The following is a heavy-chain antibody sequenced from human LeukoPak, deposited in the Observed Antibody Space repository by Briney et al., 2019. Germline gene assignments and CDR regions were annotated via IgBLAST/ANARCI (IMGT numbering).Heavy chain of an antibody. D-gene: IGHD2-2*01. J-gene: IGHJ4*02. CDR3: TRRRQLYCSSTSCYQGDFDY. V-gene: IGHV4-39*01. Sequence: SEPLSLTCTVCGGPISSSSYFWGWIRQPPGRVQEWIGSNYYSGSTYYNPSHKSRVNISADTSKNQFSLKLSSVTAADTAVYYCTRRRQLYCSSTSCYQGDFDYWGQGTLVTVSS. CDR1: GGPISSSSYF. CDR2: NYYSGST.